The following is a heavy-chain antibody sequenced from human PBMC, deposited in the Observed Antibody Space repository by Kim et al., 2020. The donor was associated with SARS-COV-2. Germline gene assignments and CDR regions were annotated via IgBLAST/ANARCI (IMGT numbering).Heavy chain of an antibody. CDR1: GFTLSHYY. CDR2: ISNSETPI. J-gene: IGHJ5*02. V-gene: IGHV3-11*01. Sequence: GGSLRLSCAASGFTLSHYYMNWIRQAPGRGPEWVAHISNSETPIYYADSVKGRFTVSRDDANNLVFLQMNDLRVEDTAVYFCARLDGYTYPLEFDPRGQGTLVTVSS. D-gene: IGHD5-12*01. CDR3: ARLDGYTYPLEFDP.